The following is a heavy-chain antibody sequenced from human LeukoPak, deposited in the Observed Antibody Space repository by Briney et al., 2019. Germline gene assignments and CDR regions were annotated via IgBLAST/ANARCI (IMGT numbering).Heavy chain of an antibody. CDR3: ARGSCGGDCYSVDY. CDR2: ITWNSGSV. D-gene: IGHD2-21*02. J-gene: IGHJ4*02. Sequence: GGSLRLSCAASGSTFDDYAMHWVRQAPGKGLEWVSGITWNSGSVVYADSVKGRFTISRDNAKNSLYLQMNSLRPEDTALYYCARGSCGGDCYSVDYWGQGTLVTVSS. CDR1: GSTFDDYA. V-gene: IGHV3-9*01.